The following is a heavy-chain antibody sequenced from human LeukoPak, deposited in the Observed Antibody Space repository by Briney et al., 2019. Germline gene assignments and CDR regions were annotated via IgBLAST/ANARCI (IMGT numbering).Heavy chain of an antibody. D-gene: IGHD3-22*01. CDR1: GGSISSYY. Sequence: SETLSLTCTVSGGSISSYYWSWIRQPPGKGLEWIGYIYTSGSTNYNPSLKSRVTISVDTSKNHFSLRLSSVTAADTAVYYCARHYFYYDSSANYQDAFDIWGQGTMATVSS. CDR2: IYTSGST. CDR3: ARHYFYYDSSANYQDAFDI. J-gene: IGHJ3*02. V-gene: IGHV4-4*09.